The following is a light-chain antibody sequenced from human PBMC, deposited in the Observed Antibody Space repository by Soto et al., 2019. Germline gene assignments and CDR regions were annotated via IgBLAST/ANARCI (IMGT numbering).Light chain of an antibody. CDR3: QQYSGSPPIT. Sequence: EIVLTQSPGTLSLSPGERATLSCRARQSVSSRYLTWYQQKPGQAPRLLIYGASSRATGIPDRFSGSESGTDFTLTISRLEPEDFAVYSCQQYSGSPPITFGQGTRLEIK. CDR1: QSVSSRY. CDR2: GAS. V-gene: IGKV3-20*01. J-gene: IGKJ5*01.